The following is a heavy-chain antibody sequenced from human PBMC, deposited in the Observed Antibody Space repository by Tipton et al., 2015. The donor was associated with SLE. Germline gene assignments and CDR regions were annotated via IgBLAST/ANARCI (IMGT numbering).Heavy chain of an antibody. CDR3: ARAVLVRGGAFDI. J-gene: IGHJ3*02. CDR1: GGSFSGYY. Sequence: TLSLTCAVYGGSFSGYYWSWIRQPPGKGLEWIGEISHSGRTGYNPSLKSRVTISVDTSKNQFSLRLTSVTAADTAVYYCARAVLVRGGAFDIWGQGTMVTVSS. CDR2: ISHSGRT. D-gene: IGHD3-10*01. V-gene: IGHV4-34*01.